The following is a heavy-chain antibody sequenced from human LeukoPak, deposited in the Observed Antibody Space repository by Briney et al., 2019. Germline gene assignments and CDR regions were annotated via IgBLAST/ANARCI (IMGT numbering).Heavy chain of an antibody. CDR1: GYTFTSYD. Sequence: ASVKVSCKASGYTFTSYDINWVRQATGQGLEWMGWMNPNSGNTGYAQKFQGRVTITRNTSISTAYMELSSLRSEDTAVYYCARDRRDYCSSTSCYPPYWFDPWGQGTLVTVSS. V-gene: IGHV1-8*03. CDR3: ARDRRDYCSSTSCYPPYWFDP. CDR2: MNPNSGNT. J-gene: IGHJ5*02. D-gene: IGHD2-2*01.